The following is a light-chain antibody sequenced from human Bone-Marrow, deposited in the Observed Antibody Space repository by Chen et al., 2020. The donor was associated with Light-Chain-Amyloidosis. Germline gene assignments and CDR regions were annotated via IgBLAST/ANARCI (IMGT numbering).Light chain of an antibody. V-gene: IGLV2-14*01. Sequence: QSALTQPASVSGSPGQSITISCTGTSSDVGGDNHVSWYQQHPDTAPKLMIYEVTHRPSWVPVRFSGSKAANTASLTISAPHTEAEADYCCSAFTITDARGFGSGSRVTVL. J-gene: IGLJ1*01. CDR3: SAFTITDARG. CDR2: EVT. CDR1: SSDVGGDNH.